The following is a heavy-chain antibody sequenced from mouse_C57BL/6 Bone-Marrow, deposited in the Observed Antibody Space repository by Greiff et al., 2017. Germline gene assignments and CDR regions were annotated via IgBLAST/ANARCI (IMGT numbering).Heavy chain of an antibody. V-gene: IGHV1-67*01. CDR3: ATRSDYGSSYQFAY. D-gene: IGHD1-1*01. CDR1: GYTFTDYA. CDR2: ISTYNGDA. J-gene: IGHJ3*01. Sequence: QVQLQQSGPELVRPGVSVKISCKGSGYTFTDYAMHWVKQSHAKSLEWIGVISTYNGDASSNEKFKDKATMTVDKTSSTAYMALARLKSEDYAVYYWATRSDYGSSYQFAYWGQGTLVTVSA.